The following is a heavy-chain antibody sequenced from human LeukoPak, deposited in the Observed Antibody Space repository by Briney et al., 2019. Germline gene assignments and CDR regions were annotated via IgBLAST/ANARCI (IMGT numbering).Heavy chain of an antibody. D-gene: IGHD6-13*01. Sequence: VSGPTLVNPTQTLTLTCTFSGFSLSTSGVGVGWIRQPPGKALEWLALIYWDDDKRYSPSLKSRLTITKDTSKNQVVLTMTNMDPVDTATYYCAHLRKQQLVRYRWGGLNWFDPWGQGTLVTVSS. V-gene: IGHV2-5*02. CDR3: AHLRKQQLVRYRWGGLNWFDP. CDR2: IYWDDDK. J-gene: IGHJ5*02. CDR1: GFSLSTSGVG.